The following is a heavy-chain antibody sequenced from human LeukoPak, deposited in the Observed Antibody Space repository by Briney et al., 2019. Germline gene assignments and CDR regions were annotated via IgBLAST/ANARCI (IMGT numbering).Heavy chain of an antibody. CDR3: AKEYSSGWVPYYYYGMDV. J-gene: IGHJ6*02. D-gene: IGHD6-19*01. CDR1: GFTFSSYG. Sequence: AGRSLRLSCAASGFTFSSYGMHWVRQAPGKGLDWVAVISYDGSNKYYADSVKGRFTISRDNSKNTLYLQMNSLRAEDTAVYYCAKEYSSGWVPYYYYGMDVWGQGTTVNVSS. CDR2: ISYDGSNK. V-gene: IGHV3-30*18.